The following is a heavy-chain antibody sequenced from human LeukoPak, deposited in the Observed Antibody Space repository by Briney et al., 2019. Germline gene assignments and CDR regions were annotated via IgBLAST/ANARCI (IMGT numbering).Heavy chain of an antibody. Sequence: GASVRVSCKPSGYTFTGYYIHWVRQAPGQRLEWLGWISPNTGATMVAHKFQDRVSMTRDTSIDTAYLELTSLTADDTALYYCARDRVGSGWPRPFYFEFWCQGTLVTVSS. D-gene: IGHD6-19*01. V-gene: IGHV1-2*02. CDR2: ISPNTGAT. CDR1: GYTFTGYY. J-gene: IGHJ4*02. CDR3: ARDRVGSGWPRPFYFEF.